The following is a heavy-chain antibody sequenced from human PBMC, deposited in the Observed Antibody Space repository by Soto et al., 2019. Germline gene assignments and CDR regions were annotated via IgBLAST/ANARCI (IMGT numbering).Heavy chain of an antibody. D-gene: IGHD3-22*01. V-gene: IGHV3-33*01. J-gene: IGHJ4*02. CDR1: GFTFSSYG. CDR3: ARDDHMIALDY. CDR2: IWYDGSNK. Sequence: QVQLVESGGGVVQPGRSLRLSCAASGFTFSSYGMHWVRQAPGKGLEWVAVIWYDGSNKYYADSVKGRFTISRDNSKNTLYLQMNSLRAEDTAVYYCARDDHMIALDYWGQGTLVTVSS.